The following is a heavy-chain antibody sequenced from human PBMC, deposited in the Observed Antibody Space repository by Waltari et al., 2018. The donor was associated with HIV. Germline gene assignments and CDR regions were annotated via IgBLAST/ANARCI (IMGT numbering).Heavy chain of an antibody. CDR1: GYTFNGYY. Sequence: QVQLVQSGAEVKKPGASVKVSCKASGYTFNGYYMNWLRQAPGQGFEWMGRINPNSGATKYAQNFQGRVTMTSDTSISTAYMELNRLTSDDTAVYYCARESGYSSSWMYRWFDPWGQGTLVTVSS. J-gene: IGHJ5*02. D-gene: IGHD6-13*01. CDR3: ARESGYSSSWMYRWFDP. CDR2: INPNSGAT. V-gene: IGHV1-2*06.